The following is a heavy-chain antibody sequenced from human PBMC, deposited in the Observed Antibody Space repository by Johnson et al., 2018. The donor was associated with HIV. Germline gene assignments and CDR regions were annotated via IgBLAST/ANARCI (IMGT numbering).Heavy chain of an antibody. Sequence: EVQLVESGGGLIQPGGSLRLSCAASGFTVSSNYMNWVRQAPGKGLEWVSVTYSGGSTYYADSVKGRFTISRDNSKNTLYLQMISLRAEDTAVYFCVFFYASFDIWGQGTMVTVSS. CDR1: GFTVSSNY. V-gene: IGHV3-66*03. CDR2: TYSGGST. CDR3: VFFYASFDI. D-gene: IGHD2/OR15-2a*01. J-gene: IGHJ3*02.